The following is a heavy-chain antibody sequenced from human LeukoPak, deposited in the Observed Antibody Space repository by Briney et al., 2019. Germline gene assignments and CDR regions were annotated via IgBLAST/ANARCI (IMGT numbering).Heavy chain of an antibody. J-gene: IGHJ4*02. CDR2: IWSDGNNQ. Sequence: PGGSLRLSCAASGFTFSNHGMHWVRQAPGKGLEWVAVIWSDGNNQYYADSVKGRITISRDNSKNTLYLQMNSLRAEDTALYYCAREAPYTDSSGYNFIDYWGQGTLVTVSS. V-gene: IGHV3-33*01. CDR1: GFTFSNHG. CDR3: AREAPYTDSSGYNFIDY. D-gene: IGHD3-22*01.